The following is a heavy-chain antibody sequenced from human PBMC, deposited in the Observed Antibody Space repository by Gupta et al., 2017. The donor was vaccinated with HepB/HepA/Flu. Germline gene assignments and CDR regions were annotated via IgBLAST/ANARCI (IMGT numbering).Heavy chain of an antibody. V-gene: IGHV4-34*01. CDR2: INHSGST. J-gene: IGHJ5*02. CDR1: GGSFSGYY. D-gene: IGHD2-2*01. Sequence: QVQLQQWGAGLLKPSETLSLTCAVYGGSFSGYYWSWIRTPPGKGLEWIGEINHSGSTNYNPSLKSRVTISVDTSKNQFSLKLSSVTAADTAVYYCAREIADIVVVPAAKRWGGWFDPWGQGTLVTVSS. CDR3: AREIADIVVVPAAKRWGGWFDP.